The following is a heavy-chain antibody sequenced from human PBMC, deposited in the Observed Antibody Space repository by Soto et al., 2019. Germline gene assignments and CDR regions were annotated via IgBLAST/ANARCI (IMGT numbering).Heavy chain of an antibody. CDR1: GGTLSDHG. Sequence: QVQLEQSGAEVKKPGSSVKISCKASGGTLSDHGVSWLRQAPGQGLEWVGGTISVFNTANYAPKFQGRVTIAEDKSTKIDYMELGSLRSDDTAFYYCARGVYGSGNYYTGPSAFDIWGQGTLVIVSS. V-gene: IGHV1-69*06. J-gene: IGHJ3*02. D-gene: IGHD3-10*01. CDR3: ARGVYGSGNYYTGPSAFDI. CDR2: TISVFNTA.